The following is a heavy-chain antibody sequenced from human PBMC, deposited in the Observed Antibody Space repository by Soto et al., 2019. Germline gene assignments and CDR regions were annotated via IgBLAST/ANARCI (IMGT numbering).Heavy chain of an antibody. Sequence: QVQLVESGGGLVKPGGSLRLSCAASGFTFSDFYMSWIRQAPGKGLEWISYISSSGTTTYYRDSVKGRFTISRDNAKNSLYLQMNTLRDEDTAVYYCARIWGGGGYALIYWGQGTLVTVSS. D-gene: IGHD2-8*01. CDR2: ISSSGTTT. CDR3: ARIWGGGGYALIY. CDR1: GFTFSDFY. J-gene: IGHJ4*02. V-gene: IGHV3-11*01.